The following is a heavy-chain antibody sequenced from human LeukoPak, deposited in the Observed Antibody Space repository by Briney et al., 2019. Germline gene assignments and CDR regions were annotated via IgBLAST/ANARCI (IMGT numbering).Heavy chain of an antibody. CDR1: GGSISSGNW. D-gene: IGHD6-13*01. V-gene: IGHV4-4*02. Sequence: SGTLSLTCAVSGGSISSGNWWSWVRQPPGKGLEWIGEIHHSGSTNYNPSLKSRVTISVDKSKNQFSLKLSSVTAADTAVYYCARDSTAAAGSAFDYWGQGTLVTVSS. CDR3: ARDSTAAAGSAFDY. J-gene: IGHJ4*02. CDR2: IHHSGST.